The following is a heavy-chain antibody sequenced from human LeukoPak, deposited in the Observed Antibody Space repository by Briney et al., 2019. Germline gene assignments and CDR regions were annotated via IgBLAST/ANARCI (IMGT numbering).Heavy chain of an antibody. J-gene: IGHJ4*02. V-gene: IGHV1-46*04. Sequence: PGASVKVSCKASGYTFTSYYMHWVRQAPGQGLEWVGIINPSVGSTSYAPKLQGRVTMTRDTSTNTVYMELSSLRSEDTAVYYCARAPANYGIDDYWGQGTLVTVSS. CDR3: ARAPANYGIDDY. CDR2: INPSVGST. CDR1: GYTFTSYY. D-gene: IGHD3-16*01.